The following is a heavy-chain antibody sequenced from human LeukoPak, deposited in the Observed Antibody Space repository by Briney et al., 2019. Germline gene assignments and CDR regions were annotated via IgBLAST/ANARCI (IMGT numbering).Heavy chain of an antibody. CDR2: ISSSGSTI. CDR3: ARVPPNTVTTLQYFDY. CDR1: GFTFSSYE. D-gene: IGHD4-17*01. V-gene: IGHV3-48*03. J-gene: IGHJ4*02. Sequence: GGSLRLSCAASGFTFSSYEMNWVRQAPGKGLEWVSYISSSGSTIYYADSVKGRFTFSRDNAKNSLFLQMNSLRAEDTAVYYCARVPPNTVTTLQYFDYWGQGTLVTVSS.